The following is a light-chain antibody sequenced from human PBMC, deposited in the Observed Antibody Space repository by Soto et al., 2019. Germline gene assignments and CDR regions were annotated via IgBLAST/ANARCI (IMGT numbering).Light chain of an antibody. V-gene: IGKV3-11*01. CDR2: DAS. CDR3: QQRNDWVT. Sequence: EIVLTQSPGTLSLSPGERATLSWRASQSIRNYLAWYQQKPGQAPRLLIYDASNRATGIPARFSGSGSGTDFILTISSLEPEDSGVYYCQQRNDWVTFGGGTKVDIK. CDR1: QSIRNY. J-gene: IGKJ4*01.